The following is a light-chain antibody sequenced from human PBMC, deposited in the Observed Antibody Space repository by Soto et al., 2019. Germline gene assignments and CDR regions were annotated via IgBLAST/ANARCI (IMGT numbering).Light chain of an antibody. Sequence: VLPQSPCTLSLSPVEIATLSCSASQTVRNNYLAWYQQKPGQAPRLLIYDASNRATGIPDRFSGSGSGTDFTLTISRLEPEDFAVYYCQQYGRSPWTFGQGTKVDIK. J-gene: IGKJ1*01. V-gene: IGKV3-20*01. CDR3: QQYGRSPWT. CDR1: QTVRNNY. CDR2: DAS.